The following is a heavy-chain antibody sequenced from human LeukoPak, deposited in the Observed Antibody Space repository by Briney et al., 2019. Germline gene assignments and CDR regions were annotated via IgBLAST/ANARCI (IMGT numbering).Heavy chain of an antibody. CDR1: GYTFTSYY. D-gene: IGHD2-2*01. Sequence: ASVKVSCKASGYTFTSYYMHWVRQAPGQGLEWMGIINPTGGSTSYAQKFQGRVTMTRDTSTSTDYMELSSLTYEDTAVYYCARDVSSTSSWWFDPWGQGTLVTVSS. J-gene: IGHJ5*02. CDR2: INPTGGST. CDR3: ARDVSSTSSWWFDP. V-gene: IGHV1-46*01.